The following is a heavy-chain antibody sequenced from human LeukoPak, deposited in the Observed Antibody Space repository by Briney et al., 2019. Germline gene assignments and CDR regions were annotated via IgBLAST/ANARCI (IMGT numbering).Heavy chain of an antibody. CDR2: ISGSGGST. Sequence: PGRSLRLSCAASGFTFSSYAMSWVRQAPGKGLEWVSAISGSGGSTYYADSVKGRFTISRDNSKNTLYLQMNSLRAEDTAVYYCAKDASYYDFWSGYYYGMDVWGQGTTVTVSS. CDR1: GFTFSSYA. CDR3: AKDASYYDFWSGYYYGMDV. V-gene: IGHV3-23*01. D-gene: IGHD3-3*01. J-gene: IGHJ6*02.